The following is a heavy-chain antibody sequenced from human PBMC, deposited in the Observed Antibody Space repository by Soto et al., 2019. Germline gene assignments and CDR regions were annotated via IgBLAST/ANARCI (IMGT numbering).Heavy chain of an antibody. Sequence: ASVKVSCKASGYTFTGYYMHWVRQAPGQGLEWMGWINPNSGGTNYAQKFQGWVTMTRDTSISTAYMELSRLRSDDTAVYYCAREGGYCSSTSCHGAFDIWGQGTMVTVSS. J-gene: IGHJ3*02. CDR1: GYTFTGYY. V-gene: IGHV1-2*04. D-gene: IGHD2-2*01. CDR2: INPNSGGT. CDR3: AREGGYCSSTSCHGAFDI.